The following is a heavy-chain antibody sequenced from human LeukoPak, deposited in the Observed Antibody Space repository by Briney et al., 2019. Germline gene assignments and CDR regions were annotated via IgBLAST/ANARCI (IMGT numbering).Heavy chain of an antibody. D-gene: IGHD2-21*02. CDR3: ATLAYCGGDCYPAVDY. CDR1: GFTFSSYE. V-gene: IGHV3-48*03. CDR2: VSSSGSTI. J-gene: IGHJ4*02. Sequence: GGSLRLSCAASGFTFSSYEMNWVRQAPGKGLEWVSYVSSSGSTIYYADSVKGRFTISRDNAKNSLYLQMNSLRAEDTAVYYCATLAYCGGDCYPAVDYWGQGTLVTVSS.